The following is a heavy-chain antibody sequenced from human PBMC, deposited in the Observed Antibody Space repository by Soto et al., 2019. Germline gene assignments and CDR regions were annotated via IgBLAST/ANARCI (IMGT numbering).Heavy chain of an antibody. V-gene: IGHV4-39*01. J-gene: IGHJ4*02. D-gene: IGHD6-6*01. CDR3: ARGLSSPSATGI. CDR2: IHNSGST. Sequence: QPQLQESGPGLVKPSETLSLTCTVSGGSVSSCCNYWGWVRQPPGKGLEWIGSIHNSGSTSYNPSLRSRVTISVDTHKNQFSLTLTSVTAADTAVYYCARGLSSPSATGIWGQGILVTVSS. CDR1: GGSVSSCCNY.